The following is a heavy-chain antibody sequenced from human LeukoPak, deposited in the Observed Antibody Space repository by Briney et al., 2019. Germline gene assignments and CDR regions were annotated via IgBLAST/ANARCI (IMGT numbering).Heavy chain of an antibody. Sequence: PGGSLRLSCAASGFTFSNYNMNWVRHPPGKGLQWVSYIRSSSNIIYYADSVKGRFTISRDNAKNSLFLQMNSLRAEDTAVYYCARDFAREFTIDYWGQGTLVTVSS. J-gene: IGHJ4*02. CDR2: IRSSSNII. CDR3: ARDFAREFTIDY. CDR1: GFTFSNYN. V-gene: IGHV3-48*01. D-gene: IGHD3-10*01.